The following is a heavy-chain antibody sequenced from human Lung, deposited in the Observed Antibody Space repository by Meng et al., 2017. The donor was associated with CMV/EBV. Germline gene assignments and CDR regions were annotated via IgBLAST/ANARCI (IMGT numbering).Heavy chain of an antibody. CDR2: IIPIFGLA. D-gene: IGHD3/OR15-3a*01. Sequence: SXXVSXKASGGTFSSYSFSWVRQAPGQGLEWMGRIIPIFGLANYTQKFQGRVTISADKSMSIVSMELSSLRSEDTAVYYCARDQLLLGGFYYNGMDVWRQGTTVTVSS. J-gene: IGHJ6*02. V-gene: IGHV1-69*04. CDR1: GGTFSSYS. CDR3: ARDQLLLGGFYYNGMDV.